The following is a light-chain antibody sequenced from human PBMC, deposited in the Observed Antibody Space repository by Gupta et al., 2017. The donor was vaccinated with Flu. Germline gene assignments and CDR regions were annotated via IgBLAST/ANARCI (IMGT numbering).Light chain of an antibody. J-gene: IGKJ1*01. V-gene: IGKV6-21*01. CDR1: QSIGNN. Sequence: EIVLTQSPDFQSVPPKEKVTITCRASQSIGNNLHWYQQRPGQSPKLLVKYASQSLSGVPSRFSGSGSGTDFTRTINSLEAEDTATYYCHQSSSLPWTFGQGTKVEIK. CDR3: HQSSSLPWT. CDR2: YAS.